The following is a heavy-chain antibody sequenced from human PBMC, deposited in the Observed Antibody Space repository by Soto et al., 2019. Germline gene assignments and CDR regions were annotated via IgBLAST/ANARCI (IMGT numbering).Heavy chain of an antibody. CDR3: AREPTITIFGVVVVYGMDV. Sequence: GASVKVSCKASGGTFSSYAISWVRQAPGQGLEWMGGIIPIFGTANYAQKFQGRVTITADESTSTAYMELSSLRSEDTAVYYCAREPTITIFGVVVVYGMDVWGQGTTVTVSS. CDR2: IIPIFGTA. V-gene: IGHV1-69*13. J-gene: IGHJ6*02. CDR1: GGTFSSYA. D-gene: IGHD3-3*01.